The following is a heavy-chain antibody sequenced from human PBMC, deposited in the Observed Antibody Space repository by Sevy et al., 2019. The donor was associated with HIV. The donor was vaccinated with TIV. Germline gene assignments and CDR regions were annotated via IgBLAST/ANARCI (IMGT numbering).Heavy chain of an antibody. J-gene: IGHJ5*02. CDR1: GGSFSGYY. Sequence: SETLSLTCAVHGGSFSGYYWNWIRQPPGKGLEWIGEINHSGSTNYNPSLKSRVTISVDTSKNQFSLKLSSVTAADTAVYYCARLSPIVVVPGAPSWFVPWGQGTLVSV. CDR3: ARLSPIVVVPGAPSWFVP. D-gene: IGHD2-2*01. V-gene: IGHV4-34*01. CDR2: INHSGST.